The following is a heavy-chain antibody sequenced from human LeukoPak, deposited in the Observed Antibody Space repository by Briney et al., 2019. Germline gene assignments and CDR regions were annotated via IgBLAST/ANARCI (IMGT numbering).Heavy chain of an antibody. Sequence: GGSLRLSCAASGFTFSSYGMHWVRQAPGKGLEWVAFIRYDGSNKYYADSVKGRFTISRDNAKNTLYLQVNSLRAEDTAMYYCSRGVPYHYGTDVWGQGTTVTVSS. CDR3: SRGVPYHYGTDV. V-gene: IGHV3-30*02. CDR1: GFTFSSYG. J-gene: IGHJ6*02. CDR2: IRYDGSNK.